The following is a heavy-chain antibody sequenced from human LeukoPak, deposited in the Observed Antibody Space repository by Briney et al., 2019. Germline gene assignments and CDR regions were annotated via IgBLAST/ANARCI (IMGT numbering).Heavy chain of an antibody. CDR2: IHYSGST. D-gene: IGHD6-19*01. CDR3: ARDGVAGGFDY. V-gene: IGHV4-59*01. CDR1: GGSIGSYY. Sequence: SETLSLTCTVSGGSIGSYYWNWIRQAPGKGLEWIGYIHYSGSTNHNSSLKSRVTMSVDTSRHQYSLKLSSVTAADTAVYYCARDGVAGGFDYWGQGTLVTVSS. J-gene: IGHJ4*02.